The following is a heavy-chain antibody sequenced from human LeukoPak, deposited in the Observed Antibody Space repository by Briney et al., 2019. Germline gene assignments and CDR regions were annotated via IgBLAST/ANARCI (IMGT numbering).Heavy chain of an antibody. D-gene: IGHD1-26*01. J-gene: IGHJ2*01. CDR2: IYYSGST. V-gene: IGHV4-30-4*08. CDR3: AREIIVGATTWYFDL. CDR1: GGSFSGYY. Sequence: SETLSLTCAVYGGSFSGYYWSWIRQPPGKGLEWIGYIYYSGSTYYNPSLKSRVTISVDTSKNQFSLKLSSVTVADTAVYYCAREIIVGATTWYFDLWGRGTLVTVSS.